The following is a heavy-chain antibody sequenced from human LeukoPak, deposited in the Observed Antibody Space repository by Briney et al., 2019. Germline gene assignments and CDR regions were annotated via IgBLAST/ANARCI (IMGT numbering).Heavy chain of an antibody. D-gene: IGHD3-16*01. CDR3: AKGGIYNWFDP. CDR1: GFTFSNNG. Sequence: PGGSLRPSCAASGFTFSNNGMSWVRQAPGKGLEWVSGISGSGGTTYYADSVKGRFTISRDNSKNTLYLQMNSLRAEDTAVYFCAKGGIYNWFDPWGQGTLVTVSS. J-gene: IGHJ5*02. V-gene: IGHV3-23*01. CDR2: ISGSGGTT.